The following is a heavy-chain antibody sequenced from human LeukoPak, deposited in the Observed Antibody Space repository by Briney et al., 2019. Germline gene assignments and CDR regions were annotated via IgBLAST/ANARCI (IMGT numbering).Heavy chain of an antibody. V-gene: IGHV1-8*01. D-gene: IGHD6-6*01. CDR2: VNPNSGNT. J-gene: IGHJ6*03. Sequence: ASVKVSCKASGYTFTSYDINWVRQATGQGLEWMGWVNPNSGNTGYAQKFQVRVTMTRNTSISTAYMELSSLRSEDTAVYYCARAYSSSSGVYYYYYMDVRGKGTTVTVSS. CDR1: GYTFTSYD. CDR3: ARAYSSSSGVYYYYYMDV.